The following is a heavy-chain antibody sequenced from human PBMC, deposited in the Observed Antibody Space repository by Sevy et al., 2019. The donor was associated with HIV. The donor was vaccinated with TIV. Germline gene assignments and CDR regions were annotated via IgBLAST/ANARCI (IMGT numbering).Heavy chain of an antibody. D-gene: IGHD3-16*01. J-gene: IGHJ4*02. CDR3: ARDRGFGGVTFDY. CDR2: ISSSSSTI. CDR1: GFTFSSYS. V-gene: IGHV3-48*02. Sequence: GGSLRLSCAASGFTFSSYSMNWVRQAPGKGLEWVSYISSSSSTIYYADSVKGRFTISRDNAKNSLYRQMNSLGDEDTAVYYCARDRGFGGVTFDYWGQGTLVTVSS.